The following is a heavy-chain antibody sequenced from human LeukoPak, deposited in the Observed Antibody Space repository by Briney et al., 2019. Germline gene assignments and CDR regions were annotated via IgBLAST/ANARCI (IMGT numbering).Heavy chain of an antibody. J-gene: IGHJ6*03. CDR3: ARVGIRFLEWLSPGGYYYMDV. CDR1: GYTFTSYY. CDR2: INPSGGST. Sequence: ASVKVSCKASGYTFTSYYMHWVRQAPGQGLEWMGIINPSGGSTSYAQKFQGRVTMTRDTSTSTVYMELSSLRSEDTAVYYCARVGIRFLEWLSPGGYYYMDVWGKGTTVPVSS. V-gene: IGHV1-46*03. D-gene: IGHD3-3*01.